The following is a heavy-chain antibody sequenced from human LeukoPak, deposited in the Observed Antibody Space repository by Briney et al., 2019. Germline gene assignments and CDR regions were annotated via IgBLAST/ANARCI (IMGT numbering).Heavy chain of an antibody. J-gene: IGHJ4*02. CDR1: GDSISSSRYY. Sequence: SETLSLTCTVSGDSISSSRYYWGWIRQPPGKGLEWIGTIYYSVTTYYNPSLKSRVTISVDTSKNQFSLKLSSVAAADTAVYYCARLRRGAIGYWGQGTLVTVSS. D-gene: IGHD3-10*01. V-gene: IGHV4-39*01. CDR2: IYYSVTT. CDR3: ARLRRGAIGY.